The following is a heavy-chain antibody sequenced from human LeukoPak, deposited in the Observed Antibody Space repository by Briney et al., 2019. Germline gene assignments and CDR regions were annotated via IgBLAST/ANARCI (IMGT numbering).Heavy chain of an antibody. V-gene: IGHV4-39*01. CDR1: GGSISGSSYY. CDR2: IYYTGST. D-gene: IGHD4-23*01. Sequence: SETLSLTCTVSGGSISGSSYYWGWIRQPPGKGLEWLGTIYYTGSTYYNPSLKSRVTISVDTSKNQFSLKLSSVTAADTAVYYCARLHYGGNYGYYYYYMDVWGKGTTVTISS. J-gene: IGHJ6*03. CDR3: ARLHYGGNYGYYYYYMDV.